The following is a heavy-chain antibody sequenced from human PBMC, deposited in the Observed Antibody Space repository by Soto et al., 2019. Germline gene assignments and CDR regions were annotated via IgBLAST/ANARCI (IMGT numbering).Heavy chain of an antibody. CDR1: GYTFTSYG. J-gene: IGHJ4*02. Sequence: QVQLVQSGAEVKMPGASVKVSCKASGYTFTSYGISWVRQAPGQGLEWMGWISAYNGNTNYAQKLQGRVTMTTDTSTSTAYMELRSLRSDDTAVYYCARVGRRWLQLSTELPDYWGQGTLVTVSS. CDR2: ISAYNGNT. D-gene: IGHD1-1*01. CDR3: ARVGRRWLQLSTELPDY. V-gene: IGHV1-18*04.